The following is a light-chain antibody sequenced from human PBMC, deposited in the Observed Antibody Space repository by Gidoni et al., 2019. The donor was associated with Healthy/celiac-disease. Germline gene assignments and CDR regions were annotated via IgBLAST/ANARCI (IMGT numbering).Light chain of an antibody. CDR1: QSVSSY. J-gene: IGKJ4*01. Sequence: EIVFTQSPATLSLSPGERATLSCSASQSVSSYLAWYQQKPGQAPRVLIYDASNRATGNPARFSGSGSGTDFTLTISSLEPEDFADYYCQQRSNWPPTFXGXTKVEIK. CDR2: DAS. CDR3: QQRSNWPPT. V-gene: IGKV3-11*01.